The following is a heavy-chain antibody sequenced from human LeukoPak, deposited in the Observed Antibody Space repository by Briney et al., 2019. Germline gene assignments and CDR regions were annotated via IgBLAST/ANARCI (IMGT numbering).Heavy chain of an antibody. V-gene: IGHV1-2*02. J-gene: IGHJ4*02. CDR1: GYTFSGYY. Sequence: LGASVTVSCKASGYTFSGYYMHWVRQAPGQGLEWMGWSNPNSGGTNYAQRFHGRVTMTRDRSISTAYMELSRLRSDDTAVYYCARDRGYCSGGSCQNFDYWGQGTLATVSS. CDR2: SNPNSGGT. D-gene: IGHD2-15*01. CDR3: ARDRGYCSGGSCQNFDY.